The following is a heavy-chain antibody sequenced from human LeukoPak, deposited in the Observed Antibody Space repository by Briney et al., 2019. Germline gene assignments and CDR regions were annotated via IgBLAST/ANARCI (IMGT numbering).Heavy chain of an antibody. CDR3: ARVRVDDWFDP. V-gene: IGHV4-30-4*01. CDR1: GGSISNGDYY. J-gene: IGHJ5*02. Sequence: SQTLSLTCTVSGGSISNGDYYWSWIRQPPGKGLEWIGYIYHSGKTYYNPSLKSRISISVDTSKNQFSLRLSSVNAADMAVYYCARVRVDDWFDPWGQGTLVTVSS. CDR2: IYHSGKT.